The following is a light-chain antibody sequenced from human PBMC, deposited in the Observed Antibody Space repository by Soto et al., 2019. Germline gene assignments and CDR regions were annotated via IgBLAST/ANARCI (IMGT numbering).Light chain of an antibody. V-gene: IGKV1-9*01. Sequence: DIQLTQSPSFLSASVGGRVTLTCRASQGISTYLAWYQQKPGKAPQLLIYTTSTLQSGVPSRFSGSGSGTEFTLTISSLQPEDFATYYCQQFSSYPLTFGGGTKVEIK. J-gene: IGKJ4*01. CDR1: QGISTY. CDR3: QQFSSYPLT. CDR2: TTS.